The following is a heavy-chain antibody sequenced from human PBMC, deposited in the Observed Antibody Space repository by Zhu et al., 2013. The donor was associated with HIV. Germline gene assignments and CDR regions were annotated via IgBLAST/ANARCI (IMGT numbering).Heavy chain of an antibody. J-gene: IGHJ4*02. Sequence: QVQVTQSEPVLRKSGASVKVSCKASTYTFTGYYMHWVRQTPGQGLEWMGWINPKSGGTKYAQKFQGRVTMTRDTSVRTAYMELSRLKSDDTAVYYCARADRVVIDYWGQGTLVTVSS. CDR2: INPKSGGT. V-gene: IGHV1-2*02. D-gene: IGHD2-21*01. CDR1: TYTFTGYY. CDR3: ARADRVVIDY.